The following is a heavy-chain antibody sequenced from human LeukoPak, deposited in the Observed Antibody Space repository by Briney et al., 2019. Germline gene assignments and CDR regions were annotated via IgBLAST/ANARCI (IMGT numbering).Heavy chain of an antibody. Sequence: GGSLRLSCAASGFTFSSYAMSWVRQAPGKGLEWVSTISGSGGTTCYTDSVRGRFTISRDNSNNTLFLQMNSLRAEDTAVYYCAKDDYCSVWGQGTLVTVSS. CDR2: ISGSGGTT. V-gene: IGHV3-23*01. D-gene: IGHD2-15*01. CDR1: GFTFSSYA. CDR3: AKDDYCSV. J-gene: IGHJ4*02.